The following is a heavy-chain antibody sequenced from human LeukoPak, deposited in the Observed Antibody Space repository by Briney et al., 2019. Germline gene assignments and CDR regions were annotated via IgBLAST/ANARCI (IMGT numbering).Heavy chain of an antibody. V-gene: IGHV3-7*01. CDR2: IKQDGSEK. Sequence: GGSLRLSCAASGFTFSSYWMSWVRQAPGKGLEWVANIKQDGSEKYYVDSVKGRFTISRDNAKTSLYLQMNSLRAEDTAVYYCARDLSGVAGYTYGRGIDYWGQGTLVTVSS. D-gene: IGHD5-18*01. J-gene: IGHJ4*02. CDR1: GFTFSSYW. CDR3: ARDLSGVAGYTYGRGIDY.